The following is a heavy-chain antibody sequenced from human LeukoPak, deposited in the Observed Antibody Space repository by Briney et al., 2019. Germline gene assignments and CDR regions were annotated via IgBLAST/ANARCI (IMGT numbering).Heavy chain of an antibody. CDR2: TTISGST. D-gene: IGHD3-3*01. J-gene: IGHJ3*01. V-gene: IGHV4-61*02. Sequence: SETLSLTCTVSGGSISSGNYYWSWMRQPAGKGLEWIGRTTISGSTNYNPSLKSRVTISVDTSKNQFSLKVTSVTAADAAVYYCTRDGRRGGNGDASDLWGQGTMVTVSS. CDR3: TRDGRRGGNGDASDL. CDR1: GGSISSGNYY.